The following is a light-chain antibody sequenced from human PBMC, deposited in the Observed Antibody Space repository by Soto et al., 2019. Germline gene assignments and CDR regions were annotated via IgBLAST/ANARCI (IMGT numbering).Light chain of an antibody. CDR1: RSVSSY. J-gene: IGKJ1*01. CDR2: GAS. Sequence: EIVLTQSPGTLSLSPGEGATLSCRASRSVSSYLAWYQQKSGQAPRLLIYGASSRAAGIPDRFSGRGSGTDFTLTISRLEPEDFAVYYCQQYDSSLTFGQGTKVEIK. V-gene: IGKV3-20*01. CDR3: QQYDSSLT.